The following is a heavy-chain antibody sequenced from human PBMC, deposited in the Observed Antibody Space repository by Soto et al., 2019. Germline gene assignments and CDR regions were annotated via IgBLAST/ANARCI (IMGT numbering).Heavy chain of an antibody. CDR1: GFTFSSYS. CDR2: ISSSSSYI. CDR3: ASSGVYVLRFLEWPIGPDYYGMDV. V-gene: IGHV3-21*01. D-gene: IGHD3-3*01. J-gene: IGHJ6*02. Sequence: KPGGSLRLSCAASGFTFSSYSMNWVRQAPGKGLEWVSSISSSSSYIYYADSVKGRFTISRDNAKNSLYLQMNSLRAEDTAVYYCASSGVYVLRFLEWPIGPDYYGMDVWGQGTTVTVSS.